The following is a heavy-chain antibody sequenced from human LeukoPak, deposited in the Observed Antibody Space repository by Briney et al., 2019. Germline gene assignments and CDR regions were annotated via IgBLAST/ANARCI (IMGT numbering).Heavy chain of an antibody. D-gene: IGHD5-18*01. J-gene: IGHJ3*02. CDR1: GFTFSRCG. Sequence: GGSLRLSCAASGFTFSRCGMHWVRQAPGKGLEWVAFIRYDGSNKYYADSVKGRFTISRDNSKNTLYLQMNSLRAEDTAVYYCAKDPVDSYGYGSAFDIWGQGTMVTVSS. V-gene: IGHV3-30*02. CDR3: AKDPVDSYGYGSAFDI. CDR2: IRYDGSNK.